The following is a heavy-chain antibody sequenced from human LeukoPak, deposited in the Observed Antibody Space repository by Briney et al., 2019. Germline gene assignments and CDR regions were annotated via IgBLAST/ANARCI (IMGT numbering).Heavy chain of an antibody. CDR2: IHYSGST. CDR1: GGSISSYF. Sequence: PSETLSLTCFVSGGSISSYFWNWIRQPPRKGLEWIGYIHYSGSTNYNPSLKSRITISVDTSKNRLSLKLNSVTAADTAVYYCVRATAAGLNAFDFWGQGTMATVSS. J-gene: IGHJ3*01. D-gene: IGHD6-13*01. CDR3: VRATAAGLNAFDF. V-gene: IGHV4-59*01.